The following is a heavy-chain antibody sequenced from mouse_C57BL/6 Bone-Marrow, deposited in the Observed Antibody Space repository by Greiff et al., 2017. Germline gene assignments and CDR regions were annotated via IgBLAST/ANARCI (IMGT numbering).Heavy chain of an antibody. D-gene: IGHD2-3*01. V-gene: IGHV1-64*01. CDR1: GYTFTSYW. CDR3: ARSGDGYYDAMDY. J-gene: IGHJ4*01. Sequence: VQLQQPGAELVKPGASVKLSCKASGYTFTSYWMHWVKQRPGQGLEWIGMIHPNSGSTNYNEKFKSKDTLTVDKSSSTAYMQLSSLTSEDSAVYYCARSGDGYYDAMDYWGQGTSVTVSS. CDR2: IHPNSGST.